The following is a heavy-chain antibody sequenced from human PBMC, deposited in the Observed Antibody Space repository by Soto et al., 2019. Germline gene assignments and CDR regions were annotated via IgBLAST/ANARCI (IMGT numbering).Heavy chain of an antibody. V-gene: IGHV3-72*01. CDR1: GFTFSDYY. D-gene: IGHD3-3*01. CDR3: SKLEGG. Sequence: EEQLVESGGGLVQPGGSLTLSCAASGFTFSDYYMEWVRQDPGKGLEWVDRSRNKAKSYTTDYAASVKGRFTISRDLSKNSLYLQMNNLKTEDTAVYYCSKLEGGWGQGTLVTVSS. J-gene: IGHJ4*02. CDR2: SRNKAKSYTT.